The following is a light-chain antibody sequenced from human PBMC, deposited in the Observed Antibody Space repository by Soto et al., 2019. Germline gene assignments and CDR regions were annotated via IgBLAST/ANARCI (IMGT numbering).Light chain of an antibody. Sequence: IVMTQSPATLSVSPGESATLSCRASQSVSSDLAWYHQKPGQAPRLPIYGASTRATGIPARFSGSGSGTQFTHTINSLQSEDFAVYYCQQYNNWPRTFGQGTQVDIK. CDR3: QQYNNWPRT. J-gene: IGKJ1*01. V-gene: IGKV3-15*01. CDR1: QSVSSD. CDR2: GAS.